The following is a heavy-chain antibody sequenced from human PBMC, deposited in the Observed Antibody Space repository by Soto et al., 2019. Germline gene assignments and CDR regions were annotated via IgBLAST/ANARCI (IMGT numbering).Heavy chain of an antibody. Sequence: GGSLRLSCAASGFTFSDYYMSWIRQAPGKGLEWVSYISSSSSYTNYADSVKGRFTISRDNAKNSLYLQMNSLRAEDTAVYYCARDQYSSGWYRYYYYGMDVWGQGTTVTVSS. D-gene: IGHD6-19*01. CDR1: GFTFSDYY. V-gene: IGHV3-11*06. CDR2: ISSSSSYT. CDR3: ARDQYSSGWYRYYYYGMDV. J-gene: IGHJ6*02.